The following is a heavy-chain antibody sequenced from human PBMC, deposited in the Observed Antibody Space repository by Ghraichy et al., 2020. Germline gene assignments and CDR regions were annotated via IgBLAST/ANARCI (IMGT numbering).Heavy chain of an antibody. CDR3: ARGLMGAVAGTADY. CDR1: GGTFSSYA. J-gene: IGHJ4*02. V-gene: IGHV1-69*13. CDR2: IIPIFGTA. Sequence: SVKVSCKASGGTFSSYAISWVRQAPGQGLEWMGGIIPIFGTANYAQKFQGRVTITADESTSTAYMELSSLRSEDTAVYYCARGLMGAVAGTADYWGQGTLVTVSS. D-gene: IGHD6-19*01.